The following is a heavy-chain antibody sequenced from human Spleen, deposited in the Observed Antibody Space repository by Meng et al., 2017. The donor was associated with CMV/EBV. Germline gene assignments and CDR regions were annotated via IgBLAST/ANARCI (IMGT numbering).Heavy chain of an antibody. J-gene: IGHJ6*02. Sequence: ESLKISCAASGFTFSSYAMSWVRQPPGKGLEWIGSIYYSGSTYYNPSLKSRVTISVDTSKNQFSLKLSSVTAADTAVYYCARTDYGMDVWGQGTTVTVSS. CDR2: IYYSGST. CDR3: ARTDYGMDV. D-gene: IGHD4-17*01. V-gene: IGHV4-38-2*01. CDR1: GFTFSSYA.